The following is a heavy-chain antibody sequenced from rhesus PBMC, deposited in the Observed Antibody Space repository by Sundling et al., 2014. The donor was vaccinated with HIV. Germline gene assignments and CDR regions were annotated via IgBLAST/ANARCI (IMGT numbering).Heavy chain of an antibody. Sequence: QVQLQESGPGVVKPSETLSLTCAVSGDSISDSYRWSWIRQSPGKGLEWIGYIYGSRSTTNYNSSLNSRVIISQDTSKNQFSLKLSSMTAADTAVYYCAREERGSGWFAYWGQGVLVTVSS. CDR1: GDSISDSYR. D-gene: IGHD6-31*01. J-gene: IGHJ4*01. CDR2: IYGSRSTT. V-gene: IGHV4S10*01. CDR3: AREERGSGWFAY.